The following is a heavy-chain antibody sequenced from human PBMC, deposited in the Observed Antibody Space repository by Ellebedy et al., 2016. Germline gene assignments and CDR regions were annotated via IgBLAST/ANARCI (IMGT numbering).Heavy chain of an antibody. D-gene: IGHD3-3*01. J-gene: IGHJ4*02. Sequence: SETLSLXCTVSAYSISSGNYWSWIRQPPGKGLEWIVRIYTSGSTIYNPSLKSRVTMSVDTSKNHFSLELRSVTAADTAVYYCASLTIPGGSDFWGQGTLVTVSS. V-gene: IGHV4-38-2*02. CDR2: IYTSGST. CDR3: ASLTIPGGSDF. CDR1: AYSISSGNY.